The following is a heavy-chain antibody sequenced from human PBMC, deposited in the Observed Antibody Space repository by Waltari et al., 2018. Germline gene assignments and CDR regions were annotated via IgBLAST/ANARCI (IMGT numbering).Heavy chain of an antibody. J-gene: IGHJ3*02. CDR2: IKQDGSEK. D-gene: IGHD3-3*01. CDR3: ARGVGFLESDAFDI. V-gene: IGHV3-7*01. CDR1: GFTFSSYW. Sequence: EVQLVESGGGLVQPGGSLRLSCAASGFTFSSYWMSWVRQAPGKGLEWVANIKQDGSEKYYGDSVKGRFTISRDNAKNSLYLQMNSLRAEDTAVYYCARGVGFLESDAFDIWGQGTMVTVSS.